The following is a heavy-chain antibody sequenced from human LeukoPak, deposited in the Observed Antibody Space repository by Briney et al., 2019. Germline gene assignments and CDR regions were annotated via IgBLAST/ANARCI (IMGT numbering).Heavy chain of an antibody. CDR1: GFTFSSYS. D-gene: IGHD3-3*01. V-gene: IGHV3-21*01. J-gene: IGHJ3*02. CDR2: ISSSSSYI. Sequence: GGSLRLSCAASGFTFSSYSMNWVRQAPGKGLEWVSSISSSSSYIYYADSVKGRFTISRDNAKNSLYLQMNSLRAEDTAEYYCATERAIILFGAFDIWGQGTMVTVSS. CDR3: ATERAIILFGAFDI.